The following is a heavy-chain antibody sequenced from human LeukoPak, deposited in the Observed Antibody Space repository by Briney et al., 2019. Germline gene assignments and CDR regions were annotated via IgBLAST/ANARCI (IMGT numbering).Heavy chain of an antibody. D-gene: IGHD1-26*01. Sequence: QTGGSLRLSCAASGFTFSSYAMHWVRQAPGKGLEWVAVISYDGSNKYYADSVKGRFTISRDNSKNTLYLQMNSLRAEDTAVYYCAREWAMWELRVFDYWGQGTLVTVSS. CDR2: ISYDGSNK. V-gene: IGHV3-30-3*01. CDR1: GFTFSSYA. J-gene: IGHJ4*02. CDR3: AREWAMWELRVFDY.